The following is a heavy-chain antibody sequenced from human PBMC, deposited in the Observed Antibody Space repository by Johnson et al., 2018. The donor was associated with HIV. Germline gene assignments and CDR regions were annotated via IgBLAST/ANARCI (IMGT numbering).Heavy chain of an antibody. CDR2: INWNGGST. CDR1: GFTFDDYG. Sequence: VQLVESGGGVVRPGGSLRLSCAASGFTFDDYGMSWVRQAPGKGLEWVSGINWNGGSTGYADSVKGRFTIFRDNAKNTLSLQMGSLRVEDMGIYYCAMPYYFDSGVYQWGQGTLVTVSS. V-gene: IGHV3-20*04. D-gene: IGHD3-22*01. J-gene: IGHJ3*01. CDR3: AMPYYFDSGVYQ.